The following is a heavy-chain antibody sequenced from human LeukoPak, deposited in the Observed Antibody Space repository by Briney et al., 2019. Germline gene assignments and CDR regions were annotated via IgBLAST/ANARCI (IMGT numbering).Heavy chain of an antibody. J-gene: IGHJ4*02. CDR3: AREYTLYRSGWFLDY. CDR2: IDYSGST. Sequence: SETLSFTCTVSGDSNYNSLYNWAWIRQPPGRGLEWIGSIDYSGSTYYNPSLRSRATISIDTSKTQFSLKLNSVTAADTAVYYCAREYTLYRSGWFLDYWGQGTVVTVSS. D-gene: IGHD6-19*01. CDR1: GDSNYNSLYN. V-gene: IGHV4-39*07.